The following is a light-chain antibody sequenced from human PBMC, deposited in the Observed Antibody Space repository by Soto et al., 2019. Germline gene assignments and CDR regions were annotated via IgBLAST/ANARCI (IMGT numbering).Light chain of an antibody. CDR2: DAS. CDR1: QDISNY. V-gene: IGKV1-39*01. CDR3: QQSYSTHSLS. J-gene: IGKJ4*01. Sequence: DMQMTQSPSSLSAFVGDRVTITCQASQDISNYLNWYQQKTGKAPKLLIYDASSLQSGVPPRFSGSGSATAFTLTIGSLQHADSATSYCQQSYSTHSLSFGEGTKVDIK.